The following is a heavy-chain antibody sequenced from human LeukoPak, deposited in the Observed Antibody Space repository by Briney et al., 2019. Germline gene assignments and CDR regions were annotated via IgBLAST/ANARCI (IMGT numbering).Heavy chain of an antibody. J-gene: IGHJ4*02. V-gene: IGHV3-33*01. CDR3: ARDRVYCSGGSCAPYFDY. D-gene: IGHD2-15*01. Sequence: GGSLRLSCAASGFTFSSYGMHWVRQAPGKGPEWVAVIWYDGSNKYYADSVKGRFTISRDNSKNTLYLQMNSLRAEDTAVYYCARDRVYCSGGSCAPYFDYWGQGTLVTVSS. CDR2: IWYDGSNK. CDR1: GFTFSSYG.